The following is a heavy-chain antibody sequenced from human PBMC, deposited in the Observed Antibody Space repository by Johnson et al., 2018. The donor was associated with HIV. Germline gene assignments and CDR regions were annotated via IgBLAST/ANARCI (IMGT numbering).Heavy chain of an antibody. J-gene: IGHJ3*02. CDR3: AKASPTFDI. Sequence: VESGGGLVQPGRSLRLSCAASGFTFDDYAMHWVRQAPGKGLEWVSGISWNSGSIGSADAVKGRFTISRENAKNSLYLQMNSLRAEDTALYYCAKASPTFDIWGQGTVVTVSS. CDR2: ISWNSGSI. V-gene: IGHV3-9*01. CDR1: GFTFDDYA.